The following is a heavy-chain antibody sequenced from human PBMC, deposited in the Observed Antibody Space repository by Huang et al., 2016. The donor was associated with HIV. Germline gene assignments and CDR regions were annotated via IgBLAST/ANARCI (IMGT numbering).Heavy chain of an antibody. D-gene: IGHD6-13*01. J-gene: IGHJ4*02. CDR1: GFHFSLYG. CDR3: AKGGSAAAILDF. V-gene: IGHV3-30*18. CDR2: KSDDGKTK. Sequence: QVQLVESGGGVVQPGRSLRISCAASGFHFSLYGVHWVRHAPGKGLEWVGGKSDDGKTKYYADSVKGRVTISRENSKTTRYLQMNRLRVEDTALYYCAKGGSAAAILDFWGQGTLVTVSS.